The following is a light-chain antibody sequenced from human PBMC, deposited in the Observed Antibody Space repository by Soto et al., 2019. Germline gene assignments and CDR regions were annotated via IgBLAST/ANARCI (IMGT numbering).Light chain of an antibody. Sequence: DIQMTQSPSSLSPSIGDRVTITCRASRSISDWLAWYQQKPGKAPELLIFDASNLKSGVSSRFSGSGSGTEFTLTISRLPPDDVATYYCLQYSSHSWTFGQGTRWIS. V-gene: IGKV1-5*01. CDR3: LQYSSHSWT. J-gene: IGKJ1*01. CDR2: DAS. CDR1: RSISDW.